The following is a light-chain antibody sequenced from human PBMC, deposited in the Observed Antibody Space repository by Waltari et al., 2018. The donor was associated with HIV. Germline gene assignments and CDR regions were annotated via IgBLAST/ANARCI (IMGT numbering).Light chain of an antibody. V-gene: IGLV2-14*03. J-gene: IGLJ2*01. CDR3: NSYTTSSTLHVV. CDR1: SRDVGGYNY. Sequence: QSALTQPASVSGSPGQSITISCTGTSRDVGGYNYVSWYQHHPGKAPKLMIYDVSNRPSGVSNRFSGAKSGNTSSLTISGLQAEDKADYYCNSYTTSSTLHVVFGGGTKLTVL. CDR2: DVS.